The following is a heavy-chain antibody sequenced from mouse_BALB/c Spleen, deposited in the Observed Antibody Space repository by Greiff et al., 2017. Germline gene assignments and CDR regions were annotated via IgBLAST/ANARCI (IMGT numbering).Heavy chain of an antibody. J-gene: IGHJ4*01. CDR3: AREGY. V-gene: IGHV1-69*02. CDR2: IDPSDSET. Sequence: QVQLQQPGAELVKPGAPVKLSCKASGYTFTSYWMNWVKQRPGRGLEWIGRIDPSDSETHYNQKFKDKATLTVDKSSSTAYIQLSSLTSEDSAVYYCAREGYWGQGTSVTVSS. CDR1: GYTFTSYW.